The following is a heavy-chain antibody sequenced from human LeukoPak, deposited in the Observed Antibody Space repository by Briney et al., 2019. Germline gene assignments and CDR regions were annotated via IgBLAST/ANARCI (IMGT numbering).Heavy chain of an antibody. J-gene: IGHJ6*03. CDR2: ISSSGSTI. V-gene: IGHV3-48*03. Sequence: QPGGSLRLSCAASGFTFSSYEMNWVRQAPGKGLEWVSYISSSGSTIYYADSVKGRFTISRDNAKNSLYLQMNSLRAEDTALYYCARLAVRGVIRRSYYYNMDVWGKGTTVTVSS. CDR1: GFTFSSYE. D-gene: IGHD3-10*01. CDR3: ARLAVRGVIRRSYYYNMDV.